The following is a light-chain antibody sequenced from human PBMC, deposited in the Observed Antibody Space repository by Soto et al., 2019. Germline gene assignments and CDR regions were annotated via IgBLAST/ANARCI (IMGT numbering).Light chain of an antibody. J-gene: IGLJ2*01. V-gene: IGLV1-51*01. CDR3: ETWDSSLSVVL. CDR1: SSNIGDNY. CDR2: DNS. Sequence: QSLLTQPPSVSAASGQKVTISCSGSSSNIGDNYISWYQQLPGTAPKVLIYDNSKRPSGIPDRFSASKSGTSATLVITGLQAGDEADYYCETWDSSLSVVLFGGGTKLTVL.